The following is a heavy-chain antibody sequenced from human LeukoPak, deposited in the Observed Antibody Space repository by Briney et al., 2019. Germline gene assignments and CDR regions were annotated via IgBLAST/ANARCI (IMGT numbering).Heavy chain of an antibody. CDR3: AKDLAGYGGNSGGSY. Sequence: SGGSLRLSCAASGFTFSSYAMSWVRQAPGKGLEWVSAISGSGGSTYYADSVKGRFTISRDNSKNTLYLQMNSLRAEDTAVYYCAKDLAGYGGNSGGSYWGQGTLVTVSS. D-gene: IGHD4-23*01. V-gene: IGHV3-23*01. CDR2: ISGSGGST. CDR1: GFTFSSYA. J-gene: IGHJ4*02.